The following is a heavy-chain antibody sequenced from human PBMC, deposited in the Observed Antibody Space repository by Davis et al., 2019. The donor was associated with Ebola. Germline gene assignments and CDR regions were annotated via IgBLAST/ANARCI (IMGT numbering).Heavy chain of an antibody. Sequence: PSETLSLTCTVSGGSISSYYWSWIRQPPGKGLEWIGYIYYSGSTNYNPSLKSRVTISVDTSKNQFSLKLSSVTAADTAVYYCARQAAYSSSWYDYWGQGTLVTVSS. D-gene: IGHD6-13*01. CDR2: IYYSGST. CDR1: GGSISSYY. CDR3: ARQAAYSSSWYDY. J-gene: IGHJ4*02. V-gene: IGHV4-59*08.